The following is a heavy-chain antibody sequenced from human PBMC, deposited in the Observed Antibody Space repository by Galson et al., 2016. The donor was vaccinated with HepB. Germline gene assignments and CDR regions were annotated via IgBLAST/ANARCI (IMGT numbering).Heavy chain of an antibody. D-gene: IGHD3-22*01. Sequence: SLRLSCAASGFTFSSYWMSWVRQAPGKGLEWVANIKQDGSEKYYVDSVKGRFTISRDNAKNSLYLQMNSPRAEDTAVYYCARDYYDSSGGDAFDIWGQGTMVTVSS. CDR3: ARDYYDSSGGDAFDI. V-gene: IGHV3-7*01. J-gene: IGHJ3*02. CDR1: GFTFSSYW. CDR2: IKQDGSEK.